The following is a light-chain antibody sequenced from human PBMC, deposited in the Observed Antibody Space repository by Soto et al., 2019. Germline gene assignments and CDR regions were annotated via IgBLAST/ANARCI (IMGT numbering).Light chain of an antibody. Sequence: DIQMTQSPSTLSASVGDRVTITCRASQSISSWLAWYQQKPGKAPKLLIYKASSLESGVPSRFSGSGSGTEFPLTISSLQPDDFATYYCQPYNSYLTFGQGTQGEIK. J-gene: IGKJ1*01. CDR2: KAS. CDR1: QSISSW. CDR3: QPYNSYLT. V-gene: IGKV1-5*03.